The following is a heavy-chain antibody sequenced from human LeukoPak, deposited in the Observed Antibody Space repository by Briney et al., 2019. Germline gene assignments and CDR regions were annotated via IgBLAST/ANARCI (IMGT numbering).Heavy chain of an antibody. Sequence: ASVKVSCKASGYTFTGYYMHWVRQAPGQGLEWMGWINPNSGGTNYAQKFQGRDTMTRDTSISTAYMELSRLRSDDTAVYYCARDYGDYQYYYYGMDVCGQGTTV. J-gene: IGHJ6*02. V-gene: IGHV1-2*02. D-gene: IGHD4-17*01. CDR3: ARDYGDYQYYYYGMDV. CDR1: GYTFTGYY. CDR2: INPNSGGT.